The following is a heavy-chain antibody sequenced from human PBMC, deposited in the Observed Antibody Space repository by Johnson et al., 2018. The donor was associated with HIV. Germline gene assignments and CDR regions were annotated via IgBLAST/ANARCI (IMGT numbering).Heavy chain of an antibody. Sequence: QVQLVESGGGLVQSGGSLRLSCGASGFTFSSYAMHWVRQAPGKGLEWVAVISYDGSNKYYADSVKGRFTISRDNSKNTLYLQMNSLRAEDTAVYYCARKKATVFSTTSTNYAFDIWGQGTMVTVSS. J-gene: IGHJ3*02. V-gene: IGHV3-30*04. D-gene: IGHD1-1*01. CDR2: ISYDGSNK. CDR1: GFTFSSYA. CDR3: ARKKATVFSTTSTNYAFDI.